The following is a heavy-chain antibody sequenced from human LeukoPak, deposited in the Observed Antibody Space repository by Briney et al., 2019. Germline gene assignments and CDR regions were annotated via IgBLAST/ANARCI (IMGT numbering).Heavy chain of an antibody. Sequence: GGSLRLSCTAAGFTFNRHWMHWVRQAPGKGLVWVSYVNNDGRGTTYADSVKGRFTISRDNAKNTMYLEMNSLRAEDTAMYYCSRGGFGSGPDYWGQGTLVTVSP. CDR2: VNNDGRGT. CDR3: SRGGFGSGPDY. J-gene: IGHJ4*02. D-gene: IGHD3-10*01. CDR1: GFTFNRHW. V-gene: IGHV3-74*01.